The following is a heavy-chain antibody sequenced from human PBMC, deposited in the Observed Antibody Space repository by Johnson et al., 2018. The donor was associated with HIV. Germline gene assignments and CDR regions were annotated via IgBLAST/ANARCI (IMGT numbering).Heavy chain of an antibody. CDR2: IYSGGST. D-gene: IGHD1-26*01. J-gene: IGHJ3*02. Sequence: VQLVESGGGLVQPGGSLRLSCVASGFTVSSNHMTWVRQAPGKGLEWVSVIYSGGSTHYADSVKGRFTISRDYSKNTLYLQMNSLRGEDTAVYYCATDRGGSYDAFHIWGQGTMVTVSS. CDR3: ATDRGGSYDAFHI. CDR1: GFTVSSNH. V-gene: IGHV3-66*01.